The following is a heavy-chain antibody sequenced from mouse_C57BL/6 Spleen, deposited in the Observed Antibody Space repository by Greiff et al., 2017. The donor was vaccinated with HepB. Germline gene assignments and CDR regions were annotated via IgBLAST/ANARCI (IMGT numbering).Heavy chain of an antibody. V-gene: IGHV5-9*01. Sequence: DVHLVESGGGLVKPGGSLKLSCAASGFTFSSYTMSWVRQTPEKRLEWVATISGGGGNTYYPDSVKGRFTISRDNAKNTLYLQMSSLRSEDTALYYCARQDGSSYWYFDVWGTGTTVTVSS. CDR2: ISGGGGNT. J-gene: IGHJ1*03. CDR3: ARQDGSSYWYFDV. CDR1: GFTFSSYT. D-gene: IGHD1-1*01.